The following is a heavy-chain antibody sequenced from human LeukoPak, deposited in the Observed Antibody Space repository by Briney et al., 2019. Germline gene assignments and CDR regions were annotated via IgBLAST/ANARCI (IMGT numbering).Heavy chain of an antibody. CDR3: ARVGGRDIVVVPAAADYYMDV. J-gene: IGHJ6*03. V-gene: IGHV4-30-4*08. CDR2: IYYSGIT. Sequence: PSQTLSLXCTVSGGSISSGDYYWSWIRQPPGKGLEWIGYIYYSGITYYNPSLKSRVTISVDTSKNQFSLKLSSVTAADTAVYYCARVGGRDIVVVPAAADYYMDVWGKGTTVTVSS. CDR1: GGSISSGDYY. D-gene: IGHD2-2*01.